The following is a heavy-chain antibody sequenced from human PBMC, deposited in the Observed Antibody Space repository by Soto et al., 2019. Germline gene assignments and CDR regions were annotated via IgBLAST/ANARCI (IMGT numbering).Heavy chain of an antibody. CDR3: ARGGPRSLHYYYGMDV. V-gene: IGHV1-2*04. CDR1: GYTFTGYY. Sequence: ASVKVSCKASGYTFTGYYMHWVRQASGQGLEWMGWINPNSGGTNYAQKFQGWVTMTRDTSISTAYMELSRLRSDDTAVYYCARGGPRSLHYYYGMDVSGQGTTVTVSS. J-gene: IGHJ6*02. CDR2: INPNSGGT.